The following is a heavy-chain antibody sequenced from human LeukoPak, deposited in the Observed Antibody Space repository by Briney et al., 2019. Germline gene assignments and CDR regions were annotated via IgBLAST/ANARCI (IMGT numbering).Heavy chain of an antibody. J-gene: IGHJ4*02. V-gene: IGHV3-20*04. D-gene: IGHD5-18*01. Sequence: QPGGSLRLSCTASGFTFSSYVMSWVRQAPGKGLEWVSGINWNGGSTGHADSVKGRFTISRDNAKNSLYMQMNSLRAEDTALYYCARDRGYSYGYDYWGQGTLVTVSS. CDR1: GFTFSSYV. CDR3: ARDRGYSYGYDY. CDR2: INWNGGST.